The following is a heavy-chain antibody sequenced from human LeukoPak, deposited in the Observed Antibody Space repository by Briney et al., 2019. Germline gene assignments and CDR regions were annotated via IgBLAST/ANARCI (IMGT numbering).Heavy chain of an antibody. CDR2: ISGYNGNT. D-gene: IGHD4-23*01. V-gene: IGHV1-18*01. CDR3: ARADGNSPLDY. J-gene: IGHJ4*02. CDR1: GYSFSSYG. Sequence: ASVKVSCKASGYSFSSYGISWVRQAPGQGLGWMGWISGYNGNTNYAQKLQGRVTMTTDTSTSTAYMELRSLRSDDTAVYYCARADGNSPLDYWGQGILVTVSS.